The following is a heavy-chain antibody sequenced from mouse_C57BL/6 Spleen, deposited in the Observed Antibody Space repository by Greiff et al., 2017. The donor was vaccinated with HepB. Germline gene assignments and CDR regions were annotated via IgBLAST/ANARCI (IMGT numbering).Heavy chain of an antibody. Sequence: EVQLQESGPGLVKPSQSLSLTCSVTGYSITSGYYWNWIRQFPGNKLEWMGYISYDGSSNYNPSLKNRISITRDTSKNRFFLKLNSVTTEDTATYYCARGWGYDGWYFDVWGTGTTVTVSS. CDR1: GYSITSGYY. CDR3: ARGWGYDGWYFDV. J-gene: IGHJ1*03. D-gene: IGHD2-2*01. CDR2: ISYDGSS. V-gene: IGHV3-6*01.